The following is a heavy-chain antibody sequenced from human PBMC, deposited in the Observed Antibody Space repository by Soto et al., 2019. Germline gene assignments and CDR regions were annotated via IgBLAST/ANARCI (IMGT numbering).Heavy chain of an antibody. V-gene: IGHV4-34*01. J-gene: IGHJ4*02. CDR2: INHSGST. Sequence: QVQLQQWGAGLLKPSETLSLTCAVYGGSFSGYYWSWIRQPPGKGLEWIGEINHSGSTNNNPSLKIRVTISVDTSKTQFSLKLSSVPAADTAVYYCARGRYSSGWPLDYWGQGTLVTVSS. CDR3: ARGRYSSGWPLDY. D-gene: IGHD6-19*01. CDR1: GGSFSGYY.